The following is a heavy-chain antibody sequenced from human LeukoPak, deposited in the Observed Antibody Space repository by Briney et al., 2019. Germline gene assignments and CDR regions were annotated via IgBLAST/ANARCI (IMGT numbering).Heavy chain of an antibody. CDR3: ARDLTYYYDSSGYYPQVVYYFDY. J-gene: IGHJ4*02. V-gene: IGHV1-69*13. D-gene: IGHD3-22*01. CDR1: GGTFSSYA. CDR2: IIPIFGTA. Sequence: ASVKVSCKASGGTFSSYAISWVRQAPGQGLECMGGIIPIFGTANYAQKFQGRVTITADESTSTAYMELSSLRSEDTAVYYCARDLTYYYDSSGYYPQVVYYFDYWGQGTLVTVSS.